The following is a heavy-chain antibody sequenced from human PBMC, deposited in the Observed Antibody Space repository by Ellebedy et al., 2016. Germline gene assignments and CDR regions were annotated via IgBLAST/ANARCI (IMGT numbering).Heavy chain of an antibody. CDR3: AGLDCSTTNCFLEPLR. Sequence: SETLSLTCTVSGGSIRSYYWSWIRQSPGKGLEWIGYIFHTGVTNYSPSLKSRATISIDTSKSQFSLKLTSVTAADTAVYFCAGLDCSTTNCFLEPLRWGRGALVTVSS. CDR1: GGSIRSYY. D-gene: IGHD2-2*01. J-gene: IGHJ4*02. V-gene: IGHV4-59*03. CDR2: IFHTGVT.